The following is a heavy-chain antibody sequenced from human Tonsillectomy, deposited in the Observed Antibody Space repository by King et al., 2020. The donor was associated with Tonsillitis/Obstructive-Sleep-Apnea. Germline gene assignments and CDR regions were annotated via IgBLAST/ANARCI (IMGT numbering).Heavy chain of an antibody. CDR3: ARDTSGSYYIGSDY. V-gene: IGHV3-30*04. D-gene: IGHD1-26*01. CDR1: GFPFSSCA. Sequence: VQLVESRGGVVQPGRSLRLSCAASGFPFSSCAMHWVRQAPGKGLEWVAVISFDGSNKYYADSVKGRFTISRDNSKSTLYLQMNSLRDDDTAVYFCARDTSGSYYIGSDYWGQGTLVSVSS. J-gene: IGHJ4*02. CDR2: ISFDGSNK.